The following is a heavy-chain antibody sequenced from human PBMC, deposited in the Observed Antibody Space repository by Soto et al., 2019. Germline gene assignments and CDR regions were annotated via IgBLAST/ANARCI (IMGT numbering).Heavy chain of an antibody. Sequence: QVQLVESGGGVVQPGRSLRLSCAASGFTFSSYGMHWVRQAPGKGLEWVASISSVGSNVYYGDSVKGRFTISRDNSKITLYRQMNSLRAEDTAVYYCAKDCTGPGSCEDYFDYWGQGTLVTVSS. D-gene: IGHD3-10*01. CDR1: GFTFSSYG. V-gene: IGHV3-30*18. CDR3: AKDCTGPGSCEDYFDY. J-gene: IGHJ4*02. CDR2: ISSVGSNV.